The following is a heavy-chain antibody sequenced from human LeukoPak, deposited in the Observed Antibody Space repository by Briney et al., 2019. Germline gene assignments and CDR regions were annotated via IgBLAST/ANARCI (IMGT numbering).Heavy chain of an antibody. J-gene: IGHJ4*02. Sequence: GGSLRLSCAAAGFAFGSYGMSWVRQAPGKGLEWVAAISASGSNPHYSDSVKGRFLISRDNTENTFYLQMKSLRAEDTAVYYCAKDEYSGYSPYHFDYWGQGTLVTVSS. D-gene: IGHD5-12*01. CDR2: ISASGSNP. CDR1: GFAFGSYG. CDR3: AKDEYSGYSPYHFDY. V-gene: IGHV3-23*01.